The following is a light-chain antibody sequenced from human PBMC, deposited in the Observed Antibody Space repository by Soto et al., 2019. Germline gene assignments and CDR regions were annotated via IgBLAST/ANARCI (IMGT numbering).Light chain of an antibody. CDR2: DDT. CDR3: CLYVGGRTYV. Sequence: QSALTQPASVSGSPGQSITISCTGTVGLVSWYHQHPGKLQKLIIYDDTKRPSGVSSRFSGSKSGNTASPTNSVLQTQDDADYFCCLYVGGRTYVFGTGTKVT. J-gene: IGLJ1*01. CDR1: VGL. V-gene: IGLV2-23*01.